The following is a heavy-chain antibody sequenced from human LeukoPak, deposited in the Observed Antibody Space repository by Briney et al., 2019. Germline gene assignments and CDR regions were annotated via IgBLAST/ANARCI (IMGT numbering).Heavy chain of an antibody. CDR1: GFTFSSYG. Sequence: GGSLRLSCAASGFTFSSYGMHWVRQAPGKGLEWVAVISYDGSNKYYADSVKGRFTISRDNSKNTLYLQMNSLRAEDTAVYYCAKVDSSGWSPDFDYWGQGTLVTVSS. D-gene: IGHD6-19*01. CDR2: ISYDGSNK. V-gene: IGHV3-30*18. CDR3: AKVDSSGWSPDFDY. J-gene: IGHJ4*02.